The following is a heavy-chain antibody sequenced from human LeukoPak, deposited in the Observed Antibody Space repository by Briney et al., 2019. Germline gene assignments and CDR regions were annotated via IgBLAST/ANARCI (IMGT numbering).Heavy chain of an antibody. D-gene: IGHD5-12*01. Sequence: SETLSLTCTVSGNSLSSGDNYWSWIRQPAGKGLEWIGRIYTSGSTNYNPSLKSRVTISGDTSKNQFSLKLSSVTAADTAVYYCARAVAKSPHFDYWGQGTLVTVSS. V-gene: IGHV4-61*02. CDR1: GNSLSSGDNY. J-gene: IGHJ4*02. CDR3: ARAVAKSPHFDY. CDR2: IYTSGST.